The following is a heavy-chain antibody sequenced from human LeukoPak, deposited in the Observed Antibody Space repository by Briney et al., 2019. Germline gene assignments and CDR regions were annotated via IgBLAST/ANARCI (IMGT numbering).Heavy chain of an antibody. Sequence: KPGGSLRLSCAASGFTFSDNYMTWVRQAPGKGLEWLSYISGNGGVIQYADSVKGRFTISRDNAKHLLYLQMDSLRVEDTAVYYCAREEGAPPYSSGWYYYYYYMDVWGKGTTVTVSS. V-gene: IGHV3-11*04. D-gene: IGHD6-19*01. CDR2: ISGNGGVI. J-gene: IGHJ6*03. CDR3: AREEGAPPYSSGWYYYYYYMDV. CDR1: GFTFSDNY.